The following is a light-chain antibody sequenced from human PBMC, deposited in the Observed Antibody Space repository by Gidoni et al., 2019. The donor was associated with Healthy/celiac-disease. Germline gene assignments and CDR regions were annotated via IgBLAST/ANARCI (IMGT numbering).Light chain of an antibody. J-gene: IGKJ1*01. V-gene: IGKV3-11*01. CDR2: DAS. Sequence: EIVLTQSPATLSLSPGERATLSCRASQSVSSHLAWYQQKPGQAPRLLIYDASNRATGIPARFSGSGSGTDFTLTISSLEPEDFAVYYCQQRSNWLWTFGQGTKVEIK. CDR1: QSVSSH. CDR3: QQRSNWLWT.